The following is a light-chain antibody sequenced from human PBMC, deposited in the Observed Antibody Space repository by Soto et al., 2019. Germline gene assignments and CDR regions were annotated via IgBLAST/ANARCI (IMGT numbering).Light chain of an antibody. CDR2: GAS. CDR3: QQTYNSHWT. J-gene: IGKJ1*01. Sequence: HSASSLSASVGDRVTITCRASESISTYLAWFQQKPGTAPKLLIYGASNLQSGVPSRFSGSGSGTDFTLTISRLQPEDFATYYCQQTYNSHWTFGQGTKVDIK. V-gene: IGKV1-39*01. CDR1: ESISTY.